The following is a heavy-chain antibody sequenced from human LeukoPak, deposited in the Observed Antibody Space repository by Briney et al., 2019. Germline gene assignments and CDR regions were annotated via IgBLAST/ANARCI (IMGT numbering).Heavy chain of an antibody. V-gene: IGHV4-39*01. Sequence: SETLSLTCTVSGGSISSSSYYWGWIRQPPGKGLEWIGSIYYSGRTYYNPSLKSRVTTSVDTSKNQFSLKLSSVTAADTAVYYCARLVVAMAGIGDYYHGMDVWGQGTTVTVSS. J-gene: IGHJ6*02. D-gene: IGHD6-19*01. CDR2: IYYSGRT. CDR1: GGSISSSSYY. CDR3: ARLVVAMAGIGDYYHGMDV.